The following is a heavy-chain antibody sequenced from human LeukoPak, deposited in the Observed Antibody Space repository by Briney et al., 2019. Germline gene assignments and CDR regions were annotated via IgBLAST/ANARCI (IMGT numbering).Heavy chain of an antibody. D-gene: IGHD5-24*01. CDR1: GGSISSSTYF. J-gene: IGHJ5*02. V-gene: IGHV4-39*07. CDR3: ARESLTWLQSRTSWFDP. Sequence: SETLFLTCTVSGGSISSSTYFWGWIRQPPGKGLEWIGTIYYSGSTYYNPSLKSRVTISVDSSKNQFSLRLSSVTAADTAVYYCARESLTWLQSRTSWFDPWGQGTLVTVSS. CDR2: IYYSGST.